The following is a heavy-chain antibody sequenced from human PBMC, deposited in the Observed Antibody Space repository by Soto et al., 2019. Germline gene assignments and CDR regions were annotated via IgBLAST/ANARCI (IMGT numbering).Heavy chain of an antibody. CDR1: GFTFSSYS. CDR2: ISSSSSTI. CDR3: ARVLGCSSTSCTKYYYGMDV. D-gene: IGHD2-2*01. J-gene: IGHJ6*02. V-gene: IGHV3-48*02. Sequence: PWGSLRLSCAASGFTFSSYSMNWVRQAPGKGLEWVSYISSSSSTIYYADSVKSRFTISRDNAKNSLYLQMNSLRDEDTAVYYCARVLGCSSTSCTKYYYGMDVWGQGTTVTVSS.